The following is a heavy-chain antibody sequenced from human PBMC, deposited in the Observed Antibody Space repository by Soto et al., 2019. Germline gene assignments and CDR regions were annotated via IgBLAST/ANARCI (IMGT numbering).Heavy chain of an antibody. CDR2: INSDGSST. V-gene: IGHV3-74*01. CDR3: ARGADYDFWSGYYTTSGLDY. Sequence: GGSLRLSCAASGFTFSSYWMHWVRQAPGKGLVWVSRINSDGSSTSYADSVKGRFTISRDNAKNTLYLQMNSLRAEDTAVYYCARGADYDFWSGYYTTSGLDYWGQGTLVTVSS. J-gene: IGHJ4*02. D-gene: IGHD3-3*01. CDR1: GFTFSSYW.